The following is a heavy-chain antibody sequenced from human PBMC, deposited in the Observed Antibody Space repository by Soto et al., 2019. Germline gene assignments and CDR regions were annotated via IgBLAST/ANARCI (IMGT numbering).Heavy chain of an antibody. CDR2: ISDDGSIK. J-gene: IGHJ4*02. D-gene: IGHD5-18*01. Sequence: GGSLRPSCAASGFSFTTYAMHWVRQAPGKGLEWVAVISDDGSIKNYADTVKGRFTISRDNSKNTFYLQMNSLRGDDTALYYCARAIETAMDPCDYWGQGALVTVSS. CDR3: ARAIETAMDPCDY. CDR1: GFSFTTYA. V-gene: IGHV3-30-3*01.